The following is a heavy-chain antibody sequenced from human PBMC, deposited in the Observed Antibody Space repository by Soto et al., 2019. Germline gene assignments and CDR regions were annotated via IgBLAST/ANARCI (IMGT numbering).Heavy chain of an antibody. V-gene: IGHV4-31*03. J-gene: IGHJ4*02. D-gene: IGHD3-9*01. CDR1: GGSISSGGYY. CDR2: IYYSGST. Sequence: SETLSLTCTVSGGSISSGGYYWSWIRQHPGKGLDWFGYIYYSGSTYYNPSLKSRVTISLDTPKNQFSLKLSSVTAADTAVYYCARHPGYYDILTGYTTYYFDSWGQGILVTVSS. CDR3: ARHPGYYDILTGYTTYYFDS.